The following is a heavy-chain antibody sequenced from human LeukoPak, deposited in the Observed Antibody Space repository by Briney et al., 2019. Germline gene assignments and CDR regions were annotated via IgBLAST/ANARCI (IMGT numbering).Heavy chain of an antibody. CDR2: IYPGDSDT. CDR3: ASTTYYYDSSGYYSFDY. D-gene: IGHD3-22*01. J-gene: IGHJ4*02. V-gene: IGHV5-51*01. CDR1: GYSFTSYW. Sequence: GESLKIYCKGSGYSFTSYWIGWVRQMPGKGLEWMGIIYPGDSDTRYSPSFQGQVTISADKSISTAYLQWSSLKASDTAMYYCASTTYYYDSSGYYSFDYWGQGTLVTVSS.